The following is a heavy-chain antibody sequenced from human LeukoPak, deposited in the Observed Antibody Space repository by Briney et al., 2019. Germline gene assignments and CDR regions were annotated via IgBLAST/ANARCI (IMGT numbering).Heavy chain of an antibody. CDR2: IIPICGTA. V-gene: IGHV1-69*05. J-gene: IGHJ4*02. D-gene: IGHD3-10*01. CDR1: GGTFSSYA. CDR3: ARGQGEPRGGHLDY. Sequence: SVKVSCKACGGTFSSYAISWVRQARGQGLEGMGRIIPICGTAHYAKKFQGRVTITKDESTSTAYMELSSLRSEDTAVYYCARGQGEPRGGHLDYWGQGTLVTVSS.